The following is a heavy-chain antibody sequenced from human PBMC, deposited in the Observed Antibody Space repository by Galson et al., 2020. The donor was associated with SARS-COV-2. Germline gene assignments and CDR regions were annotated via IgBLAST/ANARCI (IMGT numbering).Heavy chain of an antibody. CDR1: GGSISSSSYY. Sequence: SETLSLTCTVSGGSISSSSYYWGWIRQPPGKVLEWIGSIYYSGSTYYNPSLKSRVTISVDTSKNQFSLKLSSVTAADTAVYYCAGLVVVVAATSGVGSFDIWGQGTMVTVSS. CDR2: IYYSGST. CDR3: AGLVVVVAATSGVGSFDI. V-gene: IGHV4-39*01. J-gene: IGHJ3*02. D-gene: IGHD2-15*01.